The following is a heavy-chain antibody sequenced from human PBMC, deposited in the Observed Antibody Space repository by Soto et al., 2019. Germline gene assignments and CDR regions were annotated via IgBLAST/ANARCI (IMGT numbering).Heavy chain of an antibody. D-gene: IGHD3-16*01. CDR3: AREPYDGYNDNTLDF. Sequence: QVQLVESGGGVVQPGKSLRLSCAASGFTFSHYAMHWVRQAPGKGLEWVALISYVGSNQYYADSVEGRFTISRDNSENTLYLHMNSLRADDTAVYYCAREPYDGYNDNTLDFWGQGTLVTVSS. J-gene: IGHJ4*02. CDR1: GFTFSHYA. CDR2: ISYVGSNQ. V-gene: IGHV3-30-3*01.